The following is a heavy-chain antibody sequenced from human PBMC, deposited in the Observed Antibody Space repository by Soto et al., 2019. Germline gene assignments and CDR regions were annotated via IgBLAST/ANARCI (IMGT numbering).Heavy chain of an antibody. V-gene: IGHV3-20*04. CDR2: INRHGDST. CDR1: GFGFDEYG. J-gene: IGHJ4*02. Sequence: EVQLVESGGGVVRPGGSLRLSCAASGFGFDEYGMSWVRQGPGKGLEWVSGINRHGDSTGYADSVKGRVTISRDNAKNSLYLKMNSLRADDTAVYYCARDHRWGYEYGDYGDSWGQGTLVTVSS. CDR3: ARDHRWGYEYGDYGDS. D-gene: IGHD4-17*01.